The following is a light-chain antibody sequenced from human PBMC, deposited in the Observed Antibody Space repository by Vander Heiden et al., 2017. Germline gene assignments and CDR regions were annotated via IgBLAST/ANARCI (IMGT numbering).Light chain of an antibody. J-gene: IGLJ1*01. CDR1: SSNIGAHYD. CDR3: QSYDGTLRAYV. V-gene: IGLV1-40*01. CDR2: YNN. Sequence: QSVLPPPPAVSGAPEQGVTISSTGSSSNIGAHYDVHWYQQLPGTAPKLLIYYNNNRPSGVPNRFSGSKSGTSASLAIAGLQAEDEADYYCQSYDGTLRAYVFGTGTKVTVL.